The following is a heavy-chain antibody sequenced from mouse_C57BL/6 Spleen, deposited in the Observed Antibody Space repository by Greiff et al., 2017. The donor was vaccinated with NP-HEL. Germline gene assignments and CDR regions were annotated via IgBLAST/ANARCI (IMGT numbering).Heavy chain of an antibody. Sequence: QVQLQQSGAELVRPGASVTLSCKASGYTFTDYEMHWVKQTPVHGLEWIGAIDPETGGTAYNQKFKGKAILTADKSSSTAYMELRSLTSEDSAVYYCTSPGGSSYFDYWGQGTTLSDSS. CDR2: IDPETGGT. D-gene: IGHD1-1*01. V-gene: IGHV1-15*01. CDR1: GYTFTDYE. J-gene: IGHJ2*01. CDR3: TSPGGSSYFDY.